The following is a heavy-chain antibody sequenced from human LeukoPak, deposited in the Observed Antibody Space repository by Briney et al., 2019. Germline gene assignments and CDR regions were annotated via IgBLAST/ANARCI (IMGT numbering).Heavy chain of an antibody. V-gene: IGHV3-30*03. CDR3: ARVDSSSWEFFDY. CDR2: ISYDGSNK. J-gene: IGHJ4*02. CDR1: GFTFSSYG. Sequence: PGRSLRLSCAASGFTFSSYGMQWVRQAPGKGLEWVAVISYDGSNKYYADSVKGRFTISRDNSKNTLYLQMNDLRAEDTAVYYCARVDSSSWEFFDYWGQGTLVTVSS. D-gene: IGHD6-13*01.